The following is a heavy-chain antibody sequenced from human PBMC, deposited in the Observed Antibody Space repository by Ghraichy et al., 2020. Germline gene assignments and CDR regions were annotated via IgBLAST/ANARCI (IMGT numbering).Heavy chain of an antibody. CDR2: FDPEDGET. V-gene: IGHV1-24*01. J-gene: IGHJ3*02. CDR3: ATPGITMIVVANAFDI. CDR1: GYTLTELS. D-gene: IGHD3-22*01. Sequence: ASVKVSCKVSGYTLTELSMHWVRQAPGKGLEWMGGFDPEDGETIYAQKFQGRVTMTEDTSTDTAYMELSSLRSEDTAVYYCATPGITMIVVANAFDIWGQGTMVTVSS.